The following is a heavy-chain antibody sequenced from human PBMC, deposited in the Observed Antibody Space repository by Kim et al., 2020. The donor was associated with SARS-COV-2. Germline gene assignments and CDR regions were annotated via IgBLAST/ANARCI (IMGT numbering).Heavy chain of an antibody. Sequence: SETLSLTCTVSGGSISSGGYYWSWIRQHPGKGLEWIGYIYYSGSTYYNPSLKSRVTISVDTSKYQFSLKLSSVTAADTAVYYCARAVVGPTTENTGSSLRYNWFDPWGQGTLVTVSS. J-gene: IGHJ5*02. CDR1: GGSISSGGYY. CDR3: ARAVVGPTTENTGSSLRYNWFDP. D-gene: IGHD2-15*01. CDR2: IYYSGST. V-gene: IGHV4-31*03.